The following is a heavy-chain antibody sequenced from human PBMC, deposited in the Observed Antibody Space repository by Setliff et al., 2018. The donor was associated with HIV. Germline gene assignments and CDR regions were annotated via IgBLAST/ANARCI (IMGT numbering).Heavy chain of an antibody. CDR3: ARAPSMITFGGVTGPDAFDI. CDR2: IYYSGST. CDR1: GGSIDSFSYY. J-gene: IGHJ3*02. V-gene: IGHV4-61*01. Sequence: SETLSLTCTVSGGSIDSFSYYWGWIRQTPGKELEWIGYIYYSGSTNYNPSLKSRVTISVDTSKNQFSLKLSSVTAADTAVYYCARAPSMITFGGVTGPDAFDIWGQGTMVTVSS. D-gene: IGHD3-16*01.